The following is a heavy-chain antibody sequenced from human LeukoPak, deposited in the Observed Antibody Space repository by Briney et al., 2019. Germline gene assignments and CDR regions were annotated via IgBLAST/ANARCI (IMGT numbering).Heavy chain of an antibody. V-gene: IGHV4-59*01. CDR1: GFTFSSYW. Sequence: GSLRLSCAASGFTFSSYWMSWVRQAPGKGLEWIGYIYYSGSTNYNPSLKSRVTISVDTSKNQFSLKLSSVTAADTAVYYCARGSTVTTFDYWGQGTLVTVSS. J-gene: IGHJ4*02. D-gene: IGHD4-11*01. CDR3: ARGSTVTTFDY. CDR2: IYYSGST.